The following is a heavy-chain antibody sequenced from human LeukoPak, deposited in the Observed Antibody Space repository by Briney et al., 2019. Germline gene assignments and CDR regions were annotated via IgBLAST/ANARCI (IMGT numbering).Heavy chain of an antibody. CDR3: ARGHFNILTGYYIDS. V-gene: IGHV4-31*03. D-gene: IGHD3-9*01. J-gene: IGHJ5*01. CDR1: GGSISSGGYY. Sequence: SETLSLTCSVSGGSISSGGYYWSWIRQHPGKGLEWIGHIYSIGSTYYNPSLKSRVTISVDTSKKQFSLKLSSVTAADTAVYYCARGHFNILTGYYIDSWGQGTLVTVSS. CDR2: IYSIGST.